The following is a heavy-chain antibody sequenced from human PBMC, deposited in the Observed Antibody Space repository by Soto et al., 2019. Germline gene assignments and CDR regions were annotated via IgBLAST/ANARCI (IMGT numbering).Heavy chain of an antibody. CDR2: VFYTGFT. CDR1: GASISGSYYY. CDR3: ATSQKGYNWNYFDH. D-gene: IGHD1-20*01. V-gene: IGHV4-39*01. J-gene: IGHJ4*02. Sequence: SETLSLTCAVSGASISGSYYYWAWLRQTPGKGPEWIGSVFYTGFTSYNPSLESRVSVSVDTSKSQFSLKLSAVTAADTAVYYCATSQKGYNWNYFDHWGQGALVTVSS.